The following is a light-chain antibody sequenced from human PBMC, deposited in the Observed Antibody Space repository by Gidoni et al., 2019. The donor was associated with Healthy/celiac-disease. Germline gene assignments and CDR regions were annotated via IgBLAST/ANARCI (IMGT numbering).Light chain of an antibody. CDR3: LQYDNLPFT. V-gene: IGKV1-33*01. CDR1: QDISNY. Sequence: DIQMTQSPSSLSASVGDRVTITCQASQDISNYLNWYQQKPGKAPKLLIYDASNLETGVPSRFSGSGSGTDFTFTISSLQPEDIATYYCLQYDNLPFTFXPXTKVDIK. CDR2: DAS. J-gene: IGKJ3*01.